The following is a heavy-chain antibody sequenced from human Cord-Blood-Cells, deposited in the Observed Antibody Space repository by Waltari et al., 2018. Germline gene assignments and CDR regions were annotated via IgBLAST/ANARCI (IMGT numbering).Heavy chain of an antibody. CDR3: ARRGGDAYWYFDL. D-gene: IGHD2-21*02. V-gene: IGHV5-51*03. Sequence: EVQLVQSGAAVKTPGEALKISCKGSGSSFTSYWLDWVREMPEKGLEWMGIIDPGDSDTRYSPSFQGQVTISADKSISTAYLQWSSLKASDTAMYYCARRGGDAYWYFDLWGRGTLVTVSS. CDR2: IDPGDSDT. CDR1: GSSFTSYW. J-gene: IGHJ2*01.